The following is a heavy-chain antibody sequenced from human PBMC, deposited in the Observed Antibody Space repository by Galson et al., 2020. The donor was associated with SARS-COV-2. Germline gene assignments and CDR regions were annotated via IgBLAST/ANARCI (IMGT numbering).Heavy chain of an antibody. CDR2: IKSKTDGGTI. Sequence: GGSLRLSCAASGFTLNNAWMNWVRQAPGKGLEWVGRIKSKTDGGTIDHAAPVKGRLTISRDDLKNTLYLQMNSLKTEDTAVYYCTSYYDSRGYQLDYWGQGTLVIVSS. CDR1: GFTLNNAW. D-gene: IGHD3-22*01. J-gene: IGHJ4*02. V-gene: IGHV3-15*07. CDR3: TSYYDSRGYQLDY.